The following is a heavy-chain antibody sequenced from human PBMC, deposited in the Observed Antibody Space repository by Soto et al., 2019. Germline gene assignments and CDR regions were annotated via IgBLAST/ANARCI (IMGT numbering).Heavy chain of an antibody. D-gene: IGHD3-10*01. CDR2: ISAYNGNT. Sequence: GASVKVSCKASGYTFTSYGITWVRQAPGQGLEWMGWISAYNGNTNYAQNLQGRVTMTTDTSTSTAYMELRSLRSDDTAVYYCARDPNYYGSGSCDYWGQGTLVTVSS. V-gene: IGHV1-18*01. J-gene: IGHJ4*02. CDR3: ARDPNYYGSGSCDY. CDR1: GYTFTSYG.